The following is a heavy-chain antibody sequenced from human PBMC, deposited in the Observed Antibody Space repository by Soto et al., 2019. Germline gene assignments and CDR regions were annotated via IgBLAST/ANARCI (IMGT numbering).Heavy chain of an antibody. CDR1: GGSISSSNW. CDR2: IYHSGST. V-gene: IGHV4-4*02. D-gene: IGHD3-22*01. J-gene: IGHJ6*02. CDR3: ARSPDSSGYYPRWYYYGMDV. Sequence: QVQLQESGPGLVKPSGTLSLTCAVSGGSISSSNWWSWVRQPPGNGLGGFGEIYHSGSTNYNPSLKSRVTISVDKSKNQFSLKLSSVTAADTAVYYCARSPDSSGYYPRWYYYGMDVWGQGTTVTVSS.